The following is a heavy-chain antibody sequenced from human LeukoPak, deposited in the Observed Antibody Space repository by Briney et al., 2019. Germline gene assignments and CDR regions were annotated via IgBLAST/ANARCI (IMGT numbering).Heavy chain of an antibody. V-gene: IGHV1-2*02. CDR2: INPDSDGT. Sequence: ASVNVSCKASGHTFGGYYVQWVRQAPGQGLEWMGWINPDSDGTYFAQRFQGRVTLTTDTSITTAYMELNRLTSDDTAVYYCARSPKRSVTDYWGQGALVTVSS. CDR1: GHTFGGYY. D-gene: IGHD2-8*01. CDR3: ARSPKRSVTDY. J-gene: IGHJ4*02.